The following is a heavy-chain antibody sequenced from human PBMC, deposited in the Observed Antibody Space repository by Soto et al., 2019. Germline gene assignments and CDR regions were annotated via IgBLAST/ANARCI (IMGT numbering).Heavy chain of an antibody. J-gene: IGHJ5*02. CDR1: GFTVSSNY. V-gene: IGHV3-66*01. CDR2: IYSGGST. Sequence: GGSLRLSCAASGFTVSSNYMSWVRQAPGKGLEWVSVIYSGGSTYYADSVKGRFTISRDNSKNTLYLQMNSLRAEDTAVYYCARVGVWSGYYPNWFDPWGQGTLVTVSS. CDR3: ARVGVWSGYYPNWFDP. D-gene: IGHD3-3*01.